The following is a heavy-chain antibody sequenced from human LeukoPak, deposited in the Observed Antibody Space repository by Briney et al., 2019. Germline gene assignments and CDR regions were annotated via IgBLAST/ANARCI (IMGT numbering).Heavy chain of an antibody. CDR1: GYTFTSYG. CDR3: ARPAGDTTMVNAFDI. J-gene: IGHJ3*02. CDR2: ISAYNGNT. V-gene: IGHV1-18*01. Sequence: GASVKVSCKASGYTFTSYGISWVRQAPGQGLEWMGWISAYNGNTNYAQRLQGRVTMPTDTSTSTAYMELRSLRSDDTAVYYCARPAGDTTMVNAFDIWGQGTMVTVSS. D-gene: IGHD5-18*01.